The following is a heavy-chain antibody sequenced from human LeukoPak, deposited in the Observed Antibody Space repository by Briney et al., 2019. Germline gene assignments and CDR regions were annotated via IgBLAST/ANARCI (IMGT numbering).Heavy chain of an antibody. V-gene: IGHV1-2*02. D-gene: IGHD3-9*01. CDR2: INPNSGET. Sequence: VKVSCKASGYTLTAYYMHWVRQAPGQGLEWMGWINPNSGETKFAQRFQGRVTLIRDTAISTVYMDLGGLRSDDTAVYYCARVLFNSGYDYWGQGSLVTVSS. CDR3: ARVLFNSGYDY. CDR1: GYTLTAYY. J-gene: IGHJ4*02.